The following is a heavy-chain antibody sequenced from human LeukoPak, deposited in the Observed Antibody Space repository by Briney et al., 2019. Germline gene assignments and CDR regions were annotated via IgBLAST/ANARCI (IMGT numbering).Heavy chain of an antibody. J-gene: IGHJ4*02. Sequence: ASVKVSCKASGYTFTGYYMHWVRQAPGQGLEWMGWINPNSGGTNYAQKFQGRVTMTRDTSISTAYMELSRLRSDDTAVYYCARGYSGYEYYFDYRGQGTLVTVSS. V-gene: IGHV1-2*02. CDR1: GYTFTGYY. CDR3: ARGYSGYEYYFDY. D-gene: IGHD5-12*01. CDR2: INPNSGGT.